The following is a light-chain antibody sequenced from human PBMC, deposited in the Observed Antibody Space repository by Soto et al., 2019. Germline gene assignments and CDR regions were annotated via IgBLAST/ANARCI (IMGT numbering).Light chain of an antibody. J-gene: IGKJ4*01. Sequence: EIVLTPSPGTLSLSPGERATLSCRASQSLSSTYLAWYQQKPGQAPRLLIYGASSRATGIPDRFIGSGSATDFTLTISRLEPEDFAVYHCQQYGNSPPTFGGGTKVEI. CDR2: GAS. CDR1: QSLSSTY. CDR3: QQYGNSPPT. V-gene: IGKV3-20*01.